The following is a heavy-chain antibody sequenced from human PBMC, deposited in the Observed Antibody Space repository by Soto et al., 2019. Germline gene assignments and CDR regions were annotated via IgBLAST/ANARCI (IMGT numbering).Heavy chain of an antibody. J-gene: IGHJ5*02. CDR2: IYYSGNT. CDR1: GGSISSYY. V-gene: IGHV4-59*08. CDR3: ARHLGYCSSASCYAWFDP. Sequence: QVQLQESGPGLVKPSETLSLTCTVSGGSISSYYWSWIRQPPGKGLEWIGYIYYSGNTNYNPSLKRRVTISVDTSKNQFSLKLSSVTAADTAAYYCARHLGYCSSASCYAWFDPWGQGTLVTVSS. D-gene: IGHD2-2*01.